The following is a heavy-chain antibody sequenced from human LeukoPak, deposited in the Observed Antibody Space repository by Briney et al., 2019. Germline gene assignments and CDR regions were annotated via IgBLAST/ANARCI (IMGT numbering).Heavy chain of an antibody. D-gene: IGHD5-18*01. J-gene: IGHJ4*02. CDR2: ISYDGSNK. Sequence: GGSLRLSCEGSGFTASGFGFSSFAMYWVRQAPGKGLEWVAVISYDGSNKYYADSVKGRFTISRDNSKNTLYLQMNSLRAEDTAVYYCARVWSGYSYGLPFDYWGQGTLVTVSS. CDR1: GFGFSSFA. CDR3: ARVWSGYSYGLPFDY. V-gene: IGHV3-30-3*01.